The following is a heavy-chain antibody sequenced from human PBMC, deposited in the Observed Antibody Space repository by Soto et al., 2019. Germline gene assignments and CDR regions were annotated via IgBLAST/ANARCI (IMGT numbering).Heavy chain of an antibody. Sequence: QVQLVQSGAEVKKPGSSVKVSCKASGGTFSSYAITWVRQAPGQGLDWMGEIIPIFGATNFAQKFQGRVTITADKSTTTAYMELSSLTSEDTAVYYCASMGGSFLDSWGQGTLVTVS. CDR3: ASMGGSFLDS. CDR2: IIPIFGAT. V-gene: IGHV1-69*06. J-gene: IGHJ5*01. CDR1: GGTFSSYA. D-gene: IGHD1-26*01.